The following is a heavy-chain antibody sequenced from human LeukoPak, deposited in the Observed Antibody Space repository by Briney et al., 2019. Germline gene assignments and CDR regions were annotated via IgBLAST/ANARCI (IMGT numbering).Heavy chain of an antibody. CDR2: IYTSGRT. Sequence: PSETLSLTCTVSGGSISSHYWSWIRQSAVKGLEWIGRIYTSGRTNYNPSLKSRVTISVDTSKNQFSLKLSSVTAADTAVYYCARDRYGYSGYDSYNWFDPWGQGTLVTVSS. J-gene: IGHJ5*02. V-gene: IGHV4-4*07. D-gene: IGHD5-12*01. CDR3: ARDRYGYSGYDSYNWFDP. CDR1: GGSISSHY.